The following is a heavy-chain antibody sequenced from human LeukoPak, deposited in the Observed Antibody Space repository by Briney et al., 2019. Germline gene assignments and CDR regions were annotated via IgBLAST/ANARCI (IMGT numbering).Heavy chain of an antibody. CDR3: AREGAYCGGDCYYYYGMDV. J-gene: IGHJ6*02. V-gene: IGHV4-31*03. CDR2: VYCSGST. D-gene: IGHD2-21*02. Sequence: SETLSLTCTVSGGSISSGGYYWSWIRQRPGKGLEWIGYVYCSGSTYYNPTLKSRVTISVDTSKNQFSLKLSSVTAADTAVYYCAREGAYCGGDCYYYYGMDVWGQGTTVTVSS. CDR1: GGSISSGGYY.